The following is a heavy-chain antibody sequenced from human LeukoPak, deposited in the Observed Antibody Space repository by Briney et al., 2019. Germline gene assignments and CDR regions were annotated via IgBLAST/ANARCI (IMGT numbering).Heavy chain of an antibody. J-gene: IGHJ6*03. V-gene: IGHV1-8*03. CDR2: INPNSGNT. D-gene: IGHD3-10*01. CDR3: ARAITIVATYYYYYMDV. CDR1: GYTFTGYY. Sequence: ASVKVSCKASGYTFTGYYMHWVRQAPGQGLEWMGWINPNSGNTGYAQKFQGRVTITRNTSISTAYMELSSLRSEDTAVYYCARAITIVATYYYYYMDVWGKGTTVTVSS.